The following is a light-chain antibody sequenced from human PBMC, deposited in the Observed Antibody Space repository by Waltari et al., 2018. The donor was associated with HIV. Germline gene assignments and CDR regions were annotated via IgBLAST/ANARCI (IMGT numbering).Light chain of an antibody. CDR2: DTS. CDR1: TGAVTSGNY. Sequence: QAVVTQEPSVTVSPGGTVTLTCGSSTGAVTSGNYPYWFQQKPGQAPRTLIYDTSNKHSWTPARFSGSLLGGKAALTLSGAQPEDEAEYYCLVSYSDTYVFGTGTKVTVL. V-gene: IGLV7-46*01. J-gene: IGLJ1*01. CDR3: LVSYSDTYV.